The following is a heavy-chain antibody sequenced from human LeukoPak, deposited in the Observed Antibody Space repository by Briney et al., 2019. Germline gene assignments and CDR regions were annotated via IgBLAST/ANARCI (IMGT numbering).Heavy chain of an antibody. V-gene: IGHV4-34*01. CDR1: GGSFSGYY. D-gene: IGHD5-12*01. Sequence: SETLCLTCAVYGGSFSGYYWSWIRQPPGKGLEWIGEINHSGSTNYNPSLKSRVTISVDTSKNQFSLKLSSVTAADTAVYYCARRGYDHDYWGQGTLVTVSS. CDR3: ARRGYDHDY. CDR2: INHSGST. J-gene: IGHJ4*02.